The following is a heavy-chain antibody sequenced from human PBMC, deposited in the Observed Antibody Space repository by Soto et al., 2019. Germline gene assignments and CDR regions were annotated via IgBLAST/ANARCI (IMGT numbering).Heavy chain of an antibody. CDR1: GFTFSSYD. V-gene: IGHV3-13*01. Sequence: PGGSLRLSCAASGFTFSSYDMHWVRQATGKGLEWVSAIGTAGDTYYVDSVKGRFTISRDNAKNSLYLQMNSLRAEDTAMYYCASMGVIVGAPAATIGYWGQGTLVTVSS. J-gene: IGHJ4*02. D-gene: IGHD2-2*01. CDR2: IGTAGDT. CDR3: ASMGVIVGAPAATIGY.